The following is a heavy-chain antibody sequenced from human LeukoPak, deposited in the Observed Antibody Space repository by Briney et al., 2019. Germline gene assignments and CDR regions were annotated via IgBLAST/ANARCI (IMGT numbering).Heavy chain of an antibody. CDR1: GGTFSSYA. J-gene: IGHJ4*02. V-gene: IGHV1-69*05. CDR3: ARVTPDYYDSSGYYLGYFDY. D-gene: IGHD3-22*01. Sequence: SVKVSCKASGGTFSSYAISWVRQAPGQGLEWMGGIIPIFGTANYAQKFQGRVTITTDESTSTAYMELSSLRSEDTAVYYCARVTPDYYDSSGYYLGYFDYWGQGTPVTVSS. CDR2: IIPIFGTA.